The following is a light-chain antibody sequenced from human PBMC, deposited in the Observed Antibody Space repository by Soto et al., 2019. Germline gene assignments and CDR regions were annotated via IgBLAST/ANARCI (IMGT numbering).Light chain of an antibody. Sequence: EIVLTQSPGTLSLSPGERATLSCRTSQSVNNNYLAWYQQKPGQTPRLLIYGASSRATGIPDRFSGSGSGTDFTLTISRLEPDDFAVYYCQQYSNSPHMYTVGQGTKLEIK. CDR1: QSVNNNY. CDR2: GAS. J-gene: IGKJ2*01. CDR3: QQYSNSPHMYT. V-gene: IGKV3-20*01.